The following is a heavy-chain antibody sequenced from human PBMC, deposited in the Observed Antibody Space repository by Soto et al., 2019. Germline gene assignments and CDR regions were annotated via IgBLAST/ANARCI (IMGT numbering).Heavy chain of an antibody. J-gene: IGHJ4*02. CDR3: ARDPDSYGFRGYFDY. CDR1: GFTFSSYG. V-gene: IGHV3-33*01. CDR2: IWYDGSNK. Sequence: PGGSLRLSCAASGFTFSSYGMHWVRQAPGKGLEWVAVIWYDGSNKYYADSVKGRFTISRDNSKNTLYLQMNSLRAEDTAVYYCARDPDSYGFRGYFDYWGQGTLVTLSS. D-gene: IGHD5-18*01.